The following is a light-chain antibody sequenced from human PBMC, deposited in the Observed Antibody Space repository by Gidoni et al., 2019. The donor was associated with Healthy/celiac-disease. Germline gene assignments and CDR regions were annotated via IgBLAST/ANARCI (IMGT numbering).Light chain of an antibody. Sequence: SALTQPASVSGSPGQSITISCTGTSNDVGRFNLVSWYQQPPGKAPKLMIYEGSKRPSGVSNRFSGSKSGNTASLTISVLQAEDEADYYCCSYAGSSYVFGTGTKVTVL. J-gene: IGLJ1*01. CDR1: SNDVGRFNL. V-gene: IGLV2-23*01. CDR2: EGS. CDR3: CSYAGSSYV.